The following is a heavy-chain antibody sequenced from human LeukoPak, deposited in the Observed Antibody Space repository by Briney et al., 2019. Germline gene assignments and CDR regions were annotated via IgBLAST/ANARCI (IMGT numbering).Heavy chain of an antibody. CDR2: IKQDGSEK. V-gene: IGHV3-7*01. D-gene: IGHD6-6*01. CDR1: GFTFSSYW. J-gene: IGHJ4*02. Sequence: GGSPRLSCAASGFTFSSYWMSWVRQAPGKGLEWVANIKQDGSEKYYADSVKGRFTLSRDNAKNTLSLQVNNLRAEDTAVYYCARGPNSNWSGLDFWGQGTLLTVSS. CDR3: ARGPNSNWSGLDF.